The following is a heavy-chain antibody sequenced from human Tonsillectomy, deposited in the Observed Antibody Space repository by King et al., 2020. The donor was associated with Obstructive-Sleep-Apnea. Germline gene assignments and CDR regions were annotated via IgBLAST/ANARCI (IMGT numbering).Heavy chain of an antibody. D-gene: IGHD3-10*01. CDR2: ISYDGSNK. V-gene: IGHV3-30*18. Sequence: VQLVESGGGVVQPGRSLRLSCAASGFTFSSYGMHWVRQAPGKGLEWVAVISYDGSNKYYADSVKGRFTISRDNSKNTLYLQMNSLRAEDTAVYYCAKDPGRITMVRGVPFDYWGQGTLVTVSS. CDR3: AKDPGRITMVRGVPFDY. CDR1: GFTFSSYG. J-gene: IGHJ4*02.